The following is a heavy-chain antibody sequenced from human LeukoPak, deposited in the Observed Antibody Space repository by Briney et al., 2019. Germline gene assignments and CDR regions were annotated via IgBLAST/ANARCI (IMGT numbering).Heavy chain of an antibody. V-gene: IGHV3-9*01. J-gene: IGHJ4*02. CDR1: GFIFDDYA. D-gene: IGHD5-12*01. CDR3: ARDNSGYDPFDY. Sequence: GGSLRLSCAASGFIFDDYAMHWVRQAPGKGLEWVSGISWNGVSIGYADSVKGRFTVSRDSAKNSLYLQMNSLRAEDTAVYYCARDNSGYDPFDYWGQGTLVTVSS. CDR2: ISWNGVSI.